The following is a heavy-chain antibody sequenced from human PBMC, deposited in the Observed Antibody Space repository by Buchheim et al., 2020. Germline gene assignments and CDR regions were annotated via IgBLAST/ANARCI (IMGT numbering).Heavy chain of an antibody. CDR2: IYYTGTT. J-gene: IGHJ4*02. Sequence: QVQLQESGPGLVKPSETLSLTCTVSGGSISSYYWSWIRQPPGKGLEWIGYIYYTGTTNYSPSLKSRLTISVDTSKNQFSLKLSSVTAVDTGVYYCARGGGLFDSWGQGTL. CDR1: GGSISSYY. CDR3: ARGGGLFDS. V-gene: IGHV4-59*01. D-gene: IGHD3-16*01.